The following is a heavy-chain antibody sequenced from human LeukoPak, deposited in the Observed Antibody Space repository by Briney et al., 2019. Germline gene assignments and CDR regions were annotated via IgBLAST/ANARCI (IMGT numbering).Heavy chain of an antibody. D-gene: IGHD3-16*02. CDR2: IKQDGSEK. Sequence: PGGSLRLSCAASGFTFSSYWMSWVRQAPGKGLEWVANIKQDGSEKYYEDSVKGRSTISRDNAKNSLYLQMNNLRVEDTAVYYCARDYDYIWGSYRQLYFDYWGQGTLVTVSS. V-gene: IGHV3-7*01. J-gene: IGHJ4*02. CDR3: ARDYDYIWGSYRQLYFDY. CDR1: GFTFSSYW.